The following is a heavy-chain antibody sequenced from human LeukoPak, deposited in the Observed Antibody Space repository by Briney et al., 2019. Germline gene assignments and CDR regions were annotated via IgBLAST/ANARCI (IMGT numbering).Heavy chain of an antibody. CDR2: ISGSGGYT. CDR3: AKEGGSSWYYFDF. V-gene: IGHV3-23*01. D-gene: IGHD6-13*01. Sequence: GGSLRLSCAASGHAFNNYDMNWVRQAPGKGLEWVSAISGSGGYTYYAVSVKGRFTISRDNSKNTLYLQMNSLRAEDTAVYYCAKEGGSSWYYFDFWGQGTLVTVSS. CDR1: GHAFNNYD. J-gene: IGHJ4*02.